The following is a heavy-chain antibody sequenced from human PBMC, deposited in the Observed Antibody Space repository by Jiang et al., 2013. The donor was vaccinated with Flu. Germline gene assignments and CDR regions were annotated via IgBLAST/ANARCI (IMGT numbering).Heavy chain of an antibody. V-gene: IGHV4-34*01. CDR1: GGSFSGYC. D-gene: IGHD5-24*01. CDR2: INHSGST. CDR3: ARGRGDGYNNWFDP. Sequence: LLKPSETLSLTCAVYGGSFSGYCWSWIRQPPGKGLEWIGEINHSGSTNYNPSLKSRVTISVDTSKNQFSLKLSSVTAADTAVYYCARGRGDGYNNWFDPWGQGTLVTVSS. J-gene: IGHJ5*02.